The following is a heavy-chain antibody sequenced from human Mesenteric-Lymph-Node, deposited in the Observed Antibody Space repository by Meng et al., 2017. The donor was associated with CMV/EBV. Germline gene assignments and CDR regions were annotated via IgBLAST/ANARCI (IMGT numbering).Heavy chain of an antibody. V-gene: IGHV4-34*01. D-gene: IGHD3-16*02. CDR3: ARGRGWGVRYTSPFDP. Sequence: YGGSFSGLYWSWIRQPPGKGLEWIGEISHNGHTNYNPSLESRVTISIDTSNNQFSLRLTSVTAADTAVYYCARGRGWGVRYTSPFDPWGQGTLVTVSS. CDR1: GGSFSGLY. CDR2: ISHNGHT. J-gene: IGHJ5*02.